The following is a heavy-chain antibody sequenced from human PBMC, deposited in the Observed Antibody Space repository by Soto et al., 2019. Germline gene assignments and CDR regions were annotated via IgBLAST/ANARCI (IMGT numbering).Heavy chain of an antibody. CDR2: IWFDGNDK. CDR1: GFTFSSYG. D-gene: IGHD2-2*01. V-gene: IGHV3-33*01. J-gene: IGHJ6*02. Sequence: GGSLRLSCAASGFTFSSYGMHWVRQAPGKGLEWVAVIWFDGNDKYYADSVKGRFTISRDNSKNTLHLQMNSLRVEDTAMYYCARKALDQLLSFMDVWGQGTTVTVSS. CDR3: ARKALDQLLSFMDV.